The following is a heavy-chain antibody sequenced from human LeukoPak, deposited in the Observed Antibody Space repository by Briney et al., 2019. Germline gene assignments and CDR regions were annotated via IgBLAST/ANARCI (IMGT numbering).Heavy chain of an antibody. CDR3: ARGRTGTFDY. V-gene: IGHV3-7*01. CDR2: IRQDGSEK. CDR1: GFTFSTYW. Sequence: GGSLRLSCAASGFTFSTYWMSWVRQAPGKGLEWVANIRQDGSEKYYADSVKGRFTISRDNAKNSQYLQMNSLRTEDTAVYYCARGRTGTFDYWGQGNLVTVSS. J-gene: IGHJ4*02. D-gene: IGHD1/OR15-1a*01.